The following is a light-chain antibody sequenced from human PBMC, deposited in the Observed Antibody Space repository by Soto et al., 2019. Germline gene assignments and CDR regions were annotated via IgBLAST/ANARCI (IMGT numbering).Light chain of an antibody. CDR3: QQRSHRPPLP. V-gene: IGKV3-11*01. Sequence: VLTQSPVTLSLSPGETATLSCRASQSVSKYLAWYQQKPGQPLRLLVFDASNRATGIPARFSGSGSGTDFTLTISGVEPEDFAVYYCQQRSHRPPLPFGEGTKVEIK. CDR1: QSVSKY. J-gene: IGKJ4*01. CDR2: DAS.